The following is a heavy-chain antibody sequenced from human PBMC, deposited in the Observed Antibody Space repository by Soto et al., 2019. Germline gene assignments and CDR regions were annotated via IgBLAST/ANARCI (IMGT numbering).Heavy chain of an antibody. V-gene: IGHV4-61*01. D-gene: IGHD6-13*01. Sequence: QVQLQESGPELVKPSETLSLTCTVSGGSVSSGSYYWTWIRQSPGKGLEWMGYIISSGSTDYNPPLKSRVTISVDTSKNEFSLKLSSVTAADTAVYYCARQRIAAAQYYFDYWGQGMLVTVSS. CDR1: GGSVSSGSYY. CDR2: IISSGST. CDR3: ARQRIAAAQYYFDY. J-gene: IGHJ4*02.